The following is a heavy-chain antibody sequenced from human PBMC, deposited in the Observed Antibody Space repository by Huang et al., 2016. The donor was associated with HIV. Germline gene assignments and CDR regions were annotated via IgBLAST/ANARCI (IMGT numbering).Heavy chain of an antibody. CDR1: GFPFNNLA. V-gene: IGHV3-30-3*01. D-gene: IGHD5-18*01. Sequence: QVQLVESGGGVVQPGRSLILSCAASGFPFNNLAMPWVRRGPGKGLDWVAVISNDGSNNYYADYVKGRFTISRDSSKSTLFLHMTSLRTEDTAVYYCARAKDTWDAYDIWGQGTMVIVSS. CDR2: ISNDGSNN. CDR3: ARAKDTWDAYDI. J-gene: IGHJ3*02.